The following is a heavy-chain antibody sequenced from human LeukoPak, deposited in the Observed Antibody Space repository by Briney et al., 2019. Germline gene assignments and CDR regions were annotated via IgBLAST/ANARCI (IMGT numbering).Heavy chain of an antibody. CDR2: IYTSGST. J-gene: IGHJ6*03. Sequence: SETLSLTCTVSGGSISSYYWSWIRQPAGKGLEWIGRIYTSGSTNYNPSLKSRVTMSVDTSKNQFSLKLSSVIAADTAVYYCAREVPAAIHYYYYYYMDVWGKGTTVTVSS. D-gene: IGHD2-2*01. V-gene: IGHV4-4*07. CDR3: AREVPAAIHYYYYYYMDV. CDR1: GGSISSYY.